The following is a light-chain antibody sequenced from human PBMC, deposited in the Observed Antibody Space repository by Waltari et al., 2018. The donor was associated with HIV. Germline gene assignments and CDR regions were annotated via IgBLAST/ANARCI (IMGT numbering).Light chain of an antibody. V-gene: IGLV3-19*01. Sequence: SSELTQDPVASVALGQTVRIPCQGDSLKTYYVTWYQHKSGQAPLVLIYGKNNRPSGMPARFSGSTSGSTAALIITGAQADDEADYYCQSRNTHNNHVIFGGGTTLTVL. CDR1: SLKTYY. J-gene: IGLJ2*01. CDR2: GKN. CDR3: QSRNTHNNHVI.